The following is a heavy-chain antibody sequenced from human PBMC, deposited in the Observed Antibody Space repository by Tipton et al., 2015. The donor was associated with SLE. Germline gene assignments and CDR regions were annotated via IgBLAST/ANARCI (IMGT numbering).Heavy chain of an antibody. CDR1: GGSVSDYY. D-gene: IGHD4-11*01. CDR3: ARGSNSRYDYYGMDV. CDR2: MYNSGST. Sequence: GSLRLSCTVSGGSVSDYYWTWIRQPPGKGLEWIGYMYNSGSTKYNPSLKSRVTISVDTSKNQFSLKLYSVTAADTAVYYCARGSNSRYDYYGMDVWGQGTTVTVSS. V-gene: IGHV4-59*02. J-gene: IGHJ6*02.